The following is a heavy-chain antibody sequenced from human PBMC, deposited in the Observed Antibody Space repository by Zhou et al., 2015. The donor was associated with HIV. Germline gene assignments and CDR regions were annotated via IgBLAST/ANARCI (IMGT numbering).Heavy chain of an antibody. CDR1: GGTFGSYA. D-gene: IGHD6-19*01. CDR3: ARFSHNDSNGWDY. Sequence: QVQLVQSGAEVKRPGSSVKVSCKASGGTFGSYAINWVRQPPGRGLEWVGGIIPLFGTTTYTQKLPGRVTITADESTSTAYMELSSLRSEDTAVYYCARFSHNDSNGWDYWGQGTLVTVSS. CDR2: IIPLFGTT. J-gene: IGHJ4*02. V-gene: IGHV1-69*01.